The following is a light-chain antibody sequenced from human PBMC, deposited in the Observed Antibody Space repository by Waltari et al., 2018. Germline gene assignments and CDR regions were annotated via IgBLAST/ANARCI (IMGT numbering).Light chain of an antibody. CDR3: ALSMGSGIWV. CDR2: GPT. CDR1: SGSVSAAHS. V-gene: IGLV8-61*01. J-gene: IGLJ3*02. Sequence: QTVVTQEPSLSVSPGGTVPPTCGLRSGSVSAAHSPYWFQQAPGQAPRPLTFGPTTRSSGGPDRFSGSILDNKAALTITGAQAEDECDYYCALSMGSGIWVFGGGTKLTVL.